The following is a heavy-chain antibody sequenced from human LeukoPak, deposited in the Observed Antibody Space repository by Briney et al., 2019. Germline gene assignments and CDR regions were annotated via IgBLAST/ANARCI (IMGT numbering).Heavy chain of an antibody. CDR3: ARPYYYDSRIDP. J-gene: IGHJ5*02. D-gene: IGHD3-22*01. V-gene: IGHV4-30-4*01. CDR2: MYYSGST. CDR1: GGSISSGDYY. Sequence: AQTLSLTCTVSGGSISSGDYYWSWIRQPPGKRLEWIAYMYYSGSTYYNPSLKNRVTMSADTSKNQLSLKLSSVTAADTAVYYCARPYYYDSRIDPWGQGILVTVSS.